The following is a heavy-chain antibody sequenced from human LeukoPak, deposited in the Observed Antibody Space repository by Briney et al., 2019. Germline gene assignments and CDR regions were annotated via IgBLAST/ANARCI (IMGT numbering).Heavy chain of an antibody. CDR2: INHSGST. Sequence: PSETLSLTCAVYGGSFSGYYWSWLRQPPGKGLEWIGEINHSGSTNYNPSLKSRVTISVDTSKNQFSLKLSSVTAADTAVYYCARAPPYNWNYQFDPWGQGTLVTVSS. J-gene: IGHJ5*02. D-gene: IGHD1-7*01. CDR3: ARAPPYNWNYQFDP. CDR1: GGSFSGYY. V-gene: IGHV4-34*01.